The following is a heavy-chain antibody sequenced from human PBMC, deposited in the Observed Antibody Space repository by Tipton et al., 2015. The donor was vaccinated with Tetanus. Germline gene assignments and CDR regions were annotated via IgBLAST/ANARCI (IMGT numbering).Heavy chain of an antibody. V-gene: IGHV4-59*01. CDR2: IYYTGNT. J-gene: IGHJ3*02. CDR1: GGSISSFY. D-gene: IGHD6-19*01. CDR3: ARIGWLQQNKPAFDI. Sequence: TLSLTCTVSGGSISSFYWSWIRQSPGRGLEWIGYIYYTGNTNYNPSLKSRVTISADTTKQQFSLNLRSVTAADTAVYYCARIGWLQQNKPAFDIWGQGTVVTVSS.